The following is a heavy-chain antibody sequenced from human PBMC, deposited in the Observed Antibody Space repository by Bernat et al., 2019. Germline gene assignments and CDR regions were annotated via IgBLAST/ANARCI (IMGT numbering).Heavy chain of an antibody. J-gene: IGHJ2*01. CDR2: IYSGGST. V-gene: IGHV3-66*04. CDR3: ARLRPSSSGYQDPYWYFDL. Sequence: EVQLVESGGGLVQPGGSLRLSCAASGFTVSSNYMSWVRQAPGKGLEWVSVIYSGGSTYYADSVTGRFTISRDNSKNTLYLQMNSLRAEDTAVYYCARLRPSSSGYQDPYWYFDLWGRGTLVTVSS. D-gene: IGHD3-22*01. CDR1: GFTVSSNY.